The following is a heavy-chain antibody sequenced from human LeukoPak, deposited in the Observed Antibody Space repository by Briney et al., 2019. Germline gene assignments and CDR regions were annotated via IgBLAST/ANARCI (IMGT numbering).Heavy chain of an antibody. V-gene: IGHV4-34*01. D-gene: IGHD2-2*01. CDR3: ARGQYCSSTSCYLRRTPALDP. CDR1: GGSFSGYY. CDR2: INHSGST. J-gene: IGHJ5*02. Sequence: SETLSLTCAVYGGSFSGYYWSWIRQPPGKGLEWIGEINHSGSTNYNPSLKSRVTISVDTSKNQFSLKLSSVTAADTAVYYCARGQYCSSTSCYLRRTPALDPWGQGTLVTVSS.